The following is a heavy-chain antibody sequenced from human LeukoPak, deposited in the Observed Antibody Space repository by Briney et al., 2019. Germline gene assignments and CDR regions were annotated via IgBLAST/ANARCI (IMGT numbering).Heavy chain of an antibody. J-gene: IGHJ3*02. Sequence: GGSLRLSCAASGFTFSSYEMNWVRQAPGKGLEWVSYISSSGSTIYYADSVKGRFTISRDNAKNSLYLQMNSLSAEDTAVYYCARDFAEELLIANRDAFDIWGQGTMVTVSS. CDR3: ARDFAEELLIANRDAFDI. CDR2: ISSSGSTI. CDR1: GFTFSSYE. V-gene: IGHV3-48*03. D-gene: IGHD1-26*01.